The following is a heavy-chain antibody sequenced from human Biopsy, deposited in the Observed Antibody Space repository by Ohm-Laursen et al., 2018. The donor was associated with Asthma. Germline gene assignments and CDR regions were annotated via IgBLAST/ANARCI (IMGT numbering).Heavy chain of an antibody. J-gene: IGHJ4*02. CDR2: INWKGDST. V-gene: IGHV3-20*01. CDR1: GLTFDYYG. CDR3: ATLQGGD. D-gene: IGHD1-26*01. Sequence: SLRLSCAASGLTFDYYGMIWVRQVPGKRLEWVSGINWKGDSTGYADSVKGRFTISRDNGKNSVYLQMNNLRAEDTALYRCATLQGGDWGQGTLVTVSS.